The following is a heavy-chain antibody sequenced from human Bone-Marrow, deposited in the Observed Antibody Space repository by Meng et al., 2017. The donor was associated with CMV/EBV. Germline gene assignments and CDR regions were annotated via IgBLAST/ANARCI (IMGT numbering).Heavy chain of an antibody. D-gene: IGHD1-1*01. CDR3: AKGTRLVPYFDY. CDR2: ISCNGSST. J-gene: IGHJ4*02. CDR1: GFTFDDYG. V-gene: IGHV3-20*04. Sequence: GESLKISCAASGFTFDDYGMSWVRQAPGKGLEWVSCISCNGSSTGYADSVKGRFTISRDNSKNTLYLQMNSLRAEDTAVYYCAKGTRLVPYFDYWGQGTLVTVSS.